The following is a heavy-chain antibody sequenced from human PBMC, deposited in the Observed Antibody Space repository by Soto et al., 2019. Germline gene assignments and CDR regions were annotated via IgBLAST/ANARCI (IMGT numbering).Heavy chain of an antibody. CDR2: INPNSGGT. J-gene: IGHJ5*02. CDR3: ARDSGVGWFDP. Sequence: GASVRVSCKASGYTFTGYYMHWVRQAPGQGLEWMGWINPNSGGTNYAQKFQGWVTMTRDTSISTAYMELSRLRSDDTAVYYCARDSGVGWFDPWGQGTLVTVSS. D-gene: IGHD3-10*01. V-gene: IGHV1-2*04. CDR1: GYTFTGYY.